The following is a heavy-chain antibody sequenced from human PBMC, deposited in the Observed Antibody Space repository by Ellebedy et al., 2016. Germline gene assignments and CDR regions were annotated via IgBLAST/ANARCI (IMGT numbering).Heavy chain of an antibody. CDR2: IIPILGIA. V-gene: IGHV1-69*04. CDR1: GGTFSSYA. Sequence: ASVKVSCKASGGTFSSYAISWVRQAPGQGLEWMGRIIPILGIANYAQKFQGRVTITADKSTSTAYMELSSLRSEDTAVYYCARDYDYGWGSVSLDYWGQGTLVTVSS. J-gene: IGHJ4*02. CDR3: ARDYDYGWGSVSLDY. D-gene: IGHD3-16*01.